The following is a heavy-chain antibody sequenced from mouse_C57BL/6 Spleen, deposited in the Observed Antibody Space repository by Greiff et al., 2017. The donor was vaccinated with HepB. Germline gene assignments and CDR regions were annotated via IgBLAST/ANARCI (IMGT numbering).Heavy chain of an antibody. J-gene: IGHJ3*01. D-gene: IGHD1-1*01. CDR2: IYPGNSDT. Sequence: VQLQQSGTVLARPGASVKMSCKTSGYTFTSYWMHWVKQRPGQGLEWIGAIYPGNSDTSYNQKFKGKAKLTAVTSASTAYMELSSLTNEDSAVYYCTIWNGSRAWFAYWGQGTLVTVSA. CDR1: GYTFTSYW. CDR3: TIWNGSRAWFAY. V-gene: IGHV1-5*01.